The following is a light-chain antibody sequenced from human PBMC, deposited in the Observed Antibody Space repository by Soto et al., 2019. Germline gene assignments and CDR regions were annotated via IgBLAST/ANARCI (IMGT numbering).Light chain of an antibody. CDR3: MQATHWPWT. Sequence: DVVMTQSPLSLTVTLGQPASISCRSSQSLVSSNGNTFLIWFQQRPGQSPRRLIYKVSNRDSAVPDRVTGSGSGTDFTLEISRVEAEDVGVYYCMQATHWPWTFGQGTKVEIK. V-gene: IGKV2-30*01. J-gene: IGKJ1*01. CDR1: QSLVSSNGNTF. CDR2: KVS.